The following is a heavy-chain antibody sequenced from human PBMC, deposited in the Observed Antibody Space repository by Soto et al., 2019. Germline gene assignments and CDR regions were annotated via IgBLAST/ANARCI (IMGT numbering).Heavy chain of an antibody. V-gene: IGHV4-38-2*01. J-gene: IGHJ5*02. Sequence: SETLSLTCAVSGYSISSTYYWGWIRQPPGEGLEWIGSIHHAGSTYYSPSLASRATMSVDTSNNQFSLRLSSMTAADTAMYYCTRIVGAMNTDTWGQGTLVTVSS. D-gene: IGHD1-26*01. CDR1: GYSISSTYY. CDR2: IHHAGST. CDR3: TRIVGAMNTDT.